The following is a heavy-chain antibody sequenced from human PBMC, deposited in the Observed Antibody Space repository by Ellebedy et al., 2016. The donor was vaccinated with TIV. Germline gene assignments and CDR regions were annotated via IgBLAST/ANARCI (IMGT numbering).Heavy chain of an antibody. Sequence: AASVKVSCKASGYTFTGYYMHWVRQAPGQGLEWMGWINPNSGGTNYAQKFQGWVNMTRDTSISTAYMELSRLRSDDTAGYYCARDGGSYSDFDYWGQGTLVTVSS. CDR1: GYTFTGYY. CDR2: INPNSGGT. CDR3: ARDGGSYSDFDY. V-gene: IGHV1-2*04. J-gene: IGHJ4*02. D-gene: IGHD1-26*01.